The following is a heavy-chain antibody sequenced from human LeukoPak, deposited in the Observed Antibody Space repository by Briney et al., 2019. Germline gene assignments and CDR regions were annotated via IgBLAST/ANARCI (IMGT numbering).Heavy chain of an antibody. D-gene: IGHD3-22*01. CDR1: GGSISSGGYY. V-gene: IGHV4-31*02. CDR2: IYYSGST. J-gene: IGHJ4*02. Sequence: TLSLAWTLAGGSISSGGYYWSWIRQHPGRGLEWFMYIYYSGSTYYNPSLKSRVTISVDTSKNQFSLKLSSVTAADTAVYYCARTPYYYDSSGTHFDYWGQGTLVTVSS. CDR3: ARTPYYYDSSGTHFDY.